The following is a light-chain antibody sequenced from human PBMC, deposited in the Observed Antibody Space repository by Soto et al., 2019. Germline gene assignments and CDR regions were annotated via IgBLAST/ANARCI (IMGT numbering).Light chain of an antibody. CDR2: DAS. Sequence: IVLTQSPATLSVSPGETATLSCRASENINTYLAWYQQKPGQAPKLLIYDASNRATGIPARFSASGSGTDFPLTISSLEHEDFAVYYCQHRNNWPLTFGGGTKVEIK. CDR3: QHRNNWPLT. J-gene: IGKJ4*01. V-gene: IGKV3-11*01. CDR1: ENINTY.